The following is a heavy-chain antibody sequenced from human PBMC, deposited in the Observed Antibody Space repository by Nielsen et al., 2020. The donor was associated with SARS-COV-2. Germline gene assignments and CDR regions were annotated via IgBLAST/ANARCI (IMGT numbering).Heavy chain of an antibody. V-gene: IGHV3-30*03. CDR2: ISYDGSNK. Sequence: GGSLRLSCAASGFTFSSYGMHWVRQAPGKGLEWVAVISYDGSNKYYADSVKGRFTISRDNSKNTLYLQMNSLRAEDTAVYYCAAHPPPFRYYYCSGYGMDVWGQGTTVTVSS. J-gene: IGHJ6*02. D-gene: IGHD3-10*01. CDR1: GFTFSSYG. CDR3: AAHPPPFRYYYCSGYGMDV.